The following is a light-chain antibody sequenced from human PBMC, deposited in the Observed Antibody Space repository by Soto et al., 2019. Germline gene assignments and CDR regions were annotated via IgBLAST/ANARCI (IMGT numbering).Light chain of an antibody. Sequence: QSALTQPASVSGSPGQSITISCTGTSSDIGNYNYVSWYQQYPGKAPKLMIYEVTHRPSGVSTRFSGSKSGNTASLTLSGLQAEDEAHYYCSSYTSSNTYVFGTGTKVTVL. J-gene: IGLJ1*01. CDR2: EVT. CDR3: SSYTSSNTYV. CDR1: SSDIGNYNY. V-gene: IGLV2-14*01.